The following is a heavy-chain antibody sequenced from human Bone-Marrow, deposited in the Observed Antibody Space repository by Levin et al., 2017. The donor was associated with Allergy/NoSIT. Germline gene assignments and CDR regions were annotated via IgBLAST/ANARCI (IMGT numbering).Heavy chain of an antibody. CDR1: GFAFTNSA. V-gene: IGHV3-23*01. CDR2: ILASGETT. D-gene: IGHD1-26*01. Sequence: GESLKISCVGSGFAFTNSAMTWVRQAPGKGLEWVSGILASGETTYYADPVKGRFTISKDNSRNTLYLQMDSLRVEDTAIYFCAKNQEWETDYWGQGSLVIVSS. CDR3: AKNQEWETDY. J-gene: IGHJ4*02.